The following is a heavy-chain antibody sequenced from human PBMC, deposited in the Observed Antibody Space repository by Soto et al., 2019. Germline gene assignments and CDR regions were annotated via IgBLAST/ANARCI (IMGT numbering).Heavy chain of an antibody. V-gene: IGHV1-69*13. Sequence: SVKVSCKASGGTFSSYAISWVRQAPGQGLEWMGGIITIFGTANYAQKFQGRVTITADESTSTAYMELSSLRSEDTAVYYCASRGYDSSGYPNRRAFDIWGQGTMVTVSS. J-gene: IGHJ3*02. CDR3: ASRGYDSSGYPNRRAFDI. CDR1: GGTFSSYA. D-gene: IGHD3-22*01. CDR2: IITIFGTA.